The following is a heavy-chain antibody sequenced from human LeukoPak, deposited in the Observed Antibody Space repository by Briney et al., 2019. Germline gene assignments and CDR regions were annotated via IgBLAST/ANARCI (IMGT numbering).Heavy chain of an antibody. CDR3: GREFMIGYSLLRSFDY. Sequence: GGSLSLSCAASGFTFSNYWIHWLRHAPGGGAGWVSRISPDGSTTHIAHSVKGGFSLSRDNAENTVYLQMNRLTAEDRPGYYFGREFMIGYSLLRSFDYWGQGALVTISS. J-gene: IGHJ4*02. CDR2: ISPDGSTT. V-gene: IGHV3-74*01. CDR1: GFTFSNYW. D-gene: IGHD3-16*01.